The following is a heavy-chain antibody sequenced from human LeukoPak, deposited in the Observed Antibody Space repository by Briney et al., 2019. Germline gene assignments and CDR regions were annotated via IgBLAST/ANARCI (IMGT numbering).Heavy chain of an antibody. J-gene: IGHJ4*02. CDR1: GFTLSNYA. V-gene: IGHV3-30*18. CDR2: ISTDGKDK. D-gene: IGHD2-2*01. CDR3: AKDQKWGPADYYFDS. Sequence: PGRSLRLSCAASGFTLSNYAMHWVRQAPGKGLEWVTVISTDGKDKKYADSVKSRFAISRDNSKNTLDLQMNSLRAEDTAVYYCAKDQKWGPADYYFDSWGQGTLVTVSS.